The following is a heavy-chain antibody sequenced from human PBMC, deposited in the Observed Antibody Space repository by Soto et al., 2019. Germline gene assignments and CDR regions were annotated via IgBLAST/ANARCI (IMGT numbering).Heavy chain of an antibody. CDR1: GGPLPTARHY. V-gene: IGHV4-31*03. CDR3: ARVLTTIFGWFDP. CDR2: IYYSGST. D-gene: IGHD3-3*01. Sequence: QVQLQESGPGLVKPSQTLSLTCTVSGGPLPTARHYWSWIRHHPGNGLEWIGYIYYSGSTYHHPSLKSRVTISVDTSKNQFSLKLSSVTAADTAVYYCARVLTTIFGWFDPWGQGTLVTVSS. J-gene: IGHJ5*02.